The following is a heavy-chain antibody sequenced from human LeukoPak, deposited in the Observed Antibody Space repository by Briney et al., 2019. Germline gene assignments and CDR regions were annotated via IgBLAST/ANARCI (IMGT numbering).Heavy chain of an antibody. CDR3: ARVSDTSMVTPGFDS. V-gene: IGHV1-18*01. J-gene: IGHJ4*02. Sequence: ALVKVSCKTSGYNFNRYTITWVRQAPGQGLEWMGWVSTSNGDTNYAENFQGSLTMTTETVTKTAYMELRRLRSGDTAIYFCARVSDTSMVTPGFDSWGQGTLVTVSS. D-gene: IGHD5-18*01. CDR2: VSTSNGDT. CDR1: GYNFNRYT.